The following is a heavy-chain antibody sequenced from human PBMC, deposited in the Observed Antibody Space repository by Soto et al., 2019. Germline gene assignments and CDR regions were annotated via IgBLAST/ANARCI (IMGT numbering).Heavy chain of an antibody. CDR2: IKQEGGEK. J-gene: IGHJ4*02. V-gene: IGHV3-7*03. CDR1: GFTFSSHW. Sequence: GGSLRLSCAASGFTFSSHWMVWVRQPPGKGLEWVANIKQEGGEKSYGDSVKGRFTASRDNAQNSLYLQMTSLRVEDTAMYYCARGGDSYIDYWGQGALVTVSS. CDR3: ARGGDSYIDY. D-gene: IGHD2-21*02.